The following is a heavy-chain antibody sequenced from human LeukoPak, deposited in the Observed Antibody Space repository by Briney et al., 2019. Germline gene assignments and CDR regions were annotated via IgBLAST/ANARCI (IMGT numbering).Heavy chain of an antibody. V-gene: IGHV3-23*01. Sequence: GGSLRLSCAASGFTFSSCAMSWVRQAPGKGLEWVSAISGSGGSTYYADSVKGRFTISRDNSKNTLYLQMNSLRAEDTAVYYCAKDPGYYYDSSGYFDYWGQGTLVTVSS. CDR1: GFTFSSCA. CDR3: AKDPGYYYDSSGYFDY. J-gene: IGHJ4*02. CDR2: ISGSGGST. D-gene: IGHD3-22*01.